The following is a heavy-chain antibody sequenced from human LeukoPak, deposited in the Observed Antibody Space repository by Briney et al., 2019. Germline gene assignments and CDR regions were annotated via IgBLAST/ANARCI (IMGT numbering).Heavy chain of an antibody. CDR1: GGSISSSSYY. CDR2: IYYSVST. V-gene: IGHV4-39*01. Sequence: SETLSLTCTVSGGSISSSSYYWGWIRQPPGKGLEWIGSIYYSVSTYYNPSLKSRVTISVDTSKNQFSLKLSSVTAADTAVYYCASGANLRYFDWLFSGSSWFDPWGQGTLVTVSS. CDR3: ASGANLRYFDWLFSGSSWFDP. D-gene: IGHD3-9*01. J-gene: IGHJ5*02.